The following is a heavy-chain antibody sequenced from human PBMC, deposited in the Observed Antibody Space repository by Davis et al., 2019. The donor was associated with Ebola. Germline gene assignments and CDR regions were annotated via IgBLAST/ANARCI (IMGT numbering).Heavy chain of an antibody. V-gene: IGHV3-23*01. J-gene: IGHJ3*02. CDR3: AKGCSTTCYSTYDI. Sequence: GESLKISCAASGFTFSNYAMNWVRQAPGKGLEWVSTISGSGDSTYYADSVKGRFTISRDNSKNTLSLQMNGLRAEDTAVYYCAKGCSTTCYSTYDIWGQGTMVTVSS. CDR1: GFTFSNYA. CDR2: ISGSGDST. D-gene: IGHD2-2*02.